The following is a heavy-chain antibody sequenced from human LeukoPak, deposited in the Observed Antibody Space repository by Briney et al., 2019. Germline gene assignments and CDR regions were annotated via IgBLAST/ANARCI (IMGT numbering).Heavy chain of an antibody. V-gene: IGHV3-23*01. D-gene: IGHD6-19*01. CDR3: AKRSAESSGYFDC. J-gene: IGHJ4*02. Sequence: TGGSLRLSCAASGFTFIKYSMTWVRQAPGKGLEWVSAITGSGAFTDYADSVKGRFTISRDNSKNTLYLQMNSLRAEDTAVYYCAKRSAESSGYFDCWGQGTLVTVSS. CDR1: GFTFIKYS. CDR2: ITGSGAFT.